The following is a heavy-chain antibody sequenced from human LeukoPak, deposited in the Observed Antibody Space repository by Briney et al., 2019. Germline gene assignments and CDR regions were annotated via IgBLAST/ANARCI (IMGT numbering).Heavy chain of an antibody. J-gene: IGHJ4*02. Sequence: GGSLRLSCAASGFTFSDSAMHWVRQAPGKGLEWVAGISFTTPSRTYNADSVKGRFTISRDNAKKSLFLELNSLRADDTAVFYCARDPGSSAFDLWGQGSLVTVST. D-gene: IGHD1-14*01. CDR1: GFTFSDSA. CDR3: ARDPGSSAFDL. CDR2: ISFTTPSRT. V-gene: IGHV3-23*01.